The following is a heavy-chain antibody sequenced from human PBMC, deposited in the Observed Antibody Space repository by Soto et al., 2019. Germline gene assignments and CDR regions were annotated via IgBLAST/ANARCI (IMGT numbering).Heavy chain of an antibody. CDR1: GGSVRSSKYY. Sequence: SETLSLTCTVSGGSVRSSKYYWSWIRQPPGKGLEWIGYIDHSGSTNYNPSLKSRVTILVDVSKNQFSLRMTSVTAADTAVYYCARGRVVVPAAVMFNCLDPWGQGALVTVSS. V-gene: IGHV4-61*01. D-gene: IGHD2-2*01. CDR3: ARGRVVVPAAVMFNCLDP. CDR2: IDHSGST. J-gene: IGHJ5*02.